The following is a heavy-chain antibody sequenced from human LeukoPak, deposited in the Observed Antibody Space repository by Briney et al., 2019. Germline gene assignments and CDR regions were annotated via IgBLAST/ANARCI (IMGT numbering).Heavy chain of an antibody. CDR2: IKQDGSDK. CDR3: ARLTGTTGFDY. Sequence: GGSLRLSCAASGFPFSSYWMSWVRQAPGKGLEWVANIKQDGSDKYYVDSVKGRFTISRENAKNSLYLQLNSLRADDTAVYYCARLTGTTGFDYWGQGTLATVSS. J-gene: IGHJ4*02. V-gene: IGHV3-7*01. CDR1: GFPFSSYW. D-gene: IGHD1-1*01.